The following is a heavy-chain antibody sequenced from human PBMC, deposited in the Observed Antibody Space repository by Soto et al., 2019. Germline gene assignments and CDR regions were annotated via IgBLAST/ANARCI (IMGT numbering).Heavy chain of an antibody. Sequence: SETLSLTCTVSGDSIDRSNYYWDWIRQPPGKGLEWIGKIYYNGNTNYNPSLKSRVTISVDTSKNQFSLKLSSVTAADTAVYYCAREGGGCRFDYWGQGTLVTVSS. CDR1: GDSIDRSNYY. J-gene: IGHJ4*02. D-gene: IGHD2-15*01. CDR3: AREGGGCRFDY. V-gene: IGHV4-39*07. CDR2: IYYNGNT.